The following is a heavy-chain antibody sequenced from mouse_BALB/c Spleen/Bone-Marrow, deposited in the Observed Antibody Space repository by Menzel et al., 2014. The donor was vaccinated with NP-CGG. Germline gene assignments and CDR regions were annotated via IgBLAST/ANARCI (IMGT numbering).Heavy chain of an antibody. CDR1: GYAFSVYW. J-gene: IGHJ2*01. Sequence: VQLQQSGAELVRPGSSVKISCKASGYAFSVYWMNWVKQRPGQGLEWIGQIYPGDGDTNYNGKFKGRATLTADKSSNTAYMQLSSLTSEDSAVYFCARGGMSVDYWGQGTTLTVSS. CDR3: ARGGMSVDY. V-gene: IGHV1-80*01. CDR2: IYPGDGDT.